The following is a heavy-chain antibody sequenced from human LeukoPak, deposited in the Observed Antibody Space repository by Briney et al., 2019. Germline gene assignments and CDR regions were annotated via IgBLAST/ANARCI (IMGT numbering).Heavy chain of an antibody. CDR3: ARSPRGGWYGYYYYYGMDV. CDR1: GGSVSSGSYY. J-gene: IGHJ6*02. Sequence: SETLSLTCTVSGGSVSSGSYYWSWIRQPPGKGLEWIGYIYYSGSTNYNPSHKSRVTISVDTSKNQFSLKLSSVTAADTAVYYCARSPRGGWYGYYYYYGMDVWGQGTTVTVSS. D-gene: IGHD6-19*01. CDR2: IYYSGST. V-gene: IGHV4-61*01.